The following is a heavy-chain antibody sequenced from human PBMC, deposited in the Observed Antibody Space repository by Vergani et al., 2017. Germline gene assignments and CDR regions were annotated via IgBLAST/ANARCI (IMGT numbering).Heavy chain of an antibody. D-gene: IGHD6-13*01. CDR1: GGTFSSYA. Sequence: QVQLVQSGAEVKKPGSSVKVSCKASGGTFSSYAISWVRQAPGQGLEWMGGIIPIFGTANYAQKFQGRVTITADESTSTAYMELSSLRSEDTAVYYCARVYPLAAVLPNVNWFDPWGQGTLVTVSS. V-gene: IGHV1-69*01. J-gene: IGHJ5*02. CDR2: IIPIFGTA. CDR3: ARVYPLAAVLPNVNWFDP.